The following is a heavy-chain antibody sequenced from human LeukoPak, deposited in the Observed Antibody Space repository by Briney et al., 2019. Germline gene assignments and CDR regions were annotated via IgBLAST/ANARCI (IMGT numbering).Heavy chain of an antibody. CDR1: GFTFGSYA. J-gene: IGHJ6*03. V-gene: IGHV3-23*01. Sequence: GGSLRLSXAASGFTFGSYAMSWVRQAPGKGLEWVSAISGSGGSTYYADSVKGRFTISRDNSKNTLYLQMNSLRAEDTAMYYCARHGAGTIGLKVYALNYMDVWGKGTTVTVSS. CDR2: ISGSGGST. D-gene: IGHD2-8*01. CDR3: ARHGAGTIGLKVYALNYMDV.